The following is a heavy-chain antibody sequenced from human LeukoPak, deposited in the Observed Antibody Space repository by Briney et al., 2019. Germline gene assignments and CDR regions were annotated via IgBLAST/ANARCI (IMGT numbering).Heavy chain of an antibody. CDR1: GFTFSSYG. Sequence: GGSLRLSCAASGFTFSSYGMHWVRQAPGKGLEWVAIISYDGSKKYYADSVKGRFTISRDNSKNTLYLQMNSLRAEDTAVYYCARVSYYGSGSYYTLGYWGQGTLVTVSS. D-gene: IGHD3-10*01. J-gene: IGHJ4*02. V-gene: IGHV3-30*12. CDR2: ISYDGSKK. CDR3: ARVSYYGSGSYYTLGY.